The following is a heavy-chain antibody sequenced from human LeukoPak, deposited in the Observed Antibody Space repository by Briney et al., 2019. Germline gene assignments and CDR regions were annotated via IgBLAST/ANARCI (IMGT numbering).Heavy chain of an antibody. J-gene: IGHJ4*02. CDR3: VKLTYDSSGDLDY. CDR2: LSGSGGST. CDR1: GFTFSNYA. Sequence: GGSLRLSCIASGFTFSNYAMTWVRQAPGKGLEWVSGLSGSGGSTYYADSVKGRFTISRDNSKSALYLQMNSLSAEDTAVYYCVKLTYDSSGDLDYWGQGTPVTVSS. D-gene: IGHD3-22*01. V-gene: IGHV3-23*01.